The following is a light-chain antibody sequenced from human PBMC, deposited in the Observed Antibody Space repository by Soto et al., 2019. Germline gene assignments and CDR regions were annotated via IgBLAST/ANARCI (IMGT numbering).Light chain of an antibody. CDR1: QSVSSSY. CDR3: HHYTSSPTIT. J-gene: IGKJ5*01. V-gene: IGKV3-20*01. CDR2: GAS. Sequence: EILLTQVSGTLSLSPVEIATLSWRASQSVSSSYIAWYQQRLGQAPRLLIYGASSRATGIPDRFSGSGSGTDFTLTTSRLEHVDFAVYYCHHYTSSPTITFGQGTRLK.